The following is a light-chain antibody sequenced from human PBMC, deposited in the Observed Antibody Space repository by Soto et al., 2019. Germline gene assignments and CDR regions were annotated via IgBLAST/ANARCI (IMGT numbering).Light chain of an antibody. CDR3: CSYAGSYTYV. V-gene: IGLV2-11*01. CDR2: DVS. Sequence: QSVLTQPRSVSGSPGQSVTISCTGTSSDVGGYNYVSWYLQHPGKAPKVMVYDVSKRPSGVPDRFSGSKSGNTASLTISGLQAEDEADYYCCSYAGSYTYVFGSGTKVTVL. J-gene: IGLJ1*01. CDR1: SSDVGGYNY.